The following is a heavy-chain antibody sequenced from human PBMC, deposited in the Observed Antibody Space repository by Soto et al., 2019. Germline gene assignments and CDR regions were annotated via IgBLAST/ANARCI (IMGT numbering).Heavy chain of an antibody. V-gene: IGHV3-9*01. CDR1: GFTFDDYA. CDR3: ANLPLYGSGFYC. CDR2: ISWNGDAT. D-gene: IGHD3-10*01. J-gene: IGHJ4*02. Sequence: EVQLVESGGGLVQPGGSLRLSCAASGFTFDDYAIHWVRQIPGKGLEWVSGISWNGDATGYADSVKGRFTISRDNAKNSLYLQMDSLKSEDTAMYYRANLPLYGSGFYCWGQGTLVTVSS.